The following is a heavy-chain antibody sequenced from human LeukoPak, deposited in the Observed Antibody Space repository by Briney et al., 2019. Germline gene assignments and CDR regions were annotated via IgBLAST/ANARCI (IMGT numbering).Heavy chain of an antibody. V-gene: IGHV3-7*01. CDR2: IRQDGSEK. J-gene: IGHJ4*01. D-gene: IGHD6-13*01. Sequence: PGGSLRLSCEVSGFTFTEYWMNWVRQAPGKGPEGVGSIRQDGSEKTYVDSVKDRFTISRDNTKNSLSLELNGLSDEDTAVYYCARDGTAAGLYFDLWGQGTLVTVSS. CDR1: GFTFTEYW. CDR3: ARDGTAAGLYFDL.